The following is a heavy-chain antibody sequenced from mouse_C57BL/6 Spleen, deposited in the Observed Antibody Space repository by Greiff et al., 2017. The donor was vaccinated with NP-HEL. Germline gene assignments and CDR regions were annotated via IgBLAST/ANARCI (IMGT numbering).Heavy chain of an antibody. V-gene: IGHV5-9*01. D-gene: IGHD2-3*01. Sequence: EVMLVESGGGLVKPGGSLKLSCAASGFTFSSYTMSWVRQTPEKRLEWVATISGGGGNTYYPDSVKGRFTISRDNAKNTLYLQMSSLRSEDTALYYCARHGGYWDAMDYWGQGTSVTVSS. CDR2: ISGGGGNT. J-gene: IGHJ4*01. CDR3: ARHGGYWDAMDY. CDR1: GFTFSSYT.